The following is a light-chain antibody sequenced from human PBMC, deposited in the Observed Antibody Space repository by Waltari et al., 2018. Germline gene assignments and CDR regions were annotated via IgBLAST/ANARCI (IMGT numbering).Light chain of an antibody. CDR3: QQYEPTSVS. CDR1: QIVSRTS. J-gene: IGKJ4*01. Sequence: DIVLTQSPGILSASPGERATLSCRPSQIVSRTSLGWYQQKPGQAPRLLMYGASTRATGIPDRFSGSGSGTDFTLTISRLEPEDFAVYFCQQYEPTSVSFGGGTKVEIK. CDR2: GAS. V-gene: IGKV3-20*01.